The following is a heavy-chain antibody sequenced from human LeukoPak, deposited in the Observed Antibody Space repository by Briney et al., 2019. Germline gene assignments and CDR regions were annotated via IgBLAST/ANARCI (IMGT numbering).Heavy chain of an antibody. CDR2: IKHDGSEK. Sequence: GGSLRLSCAASGFIFTNYFMSWVRQAPGKGLEWVASIKHDGSEKYYVDSVRGRFTISRDNTMNSLYLQMSSLRAEDTAVYYCARALVVAGTGGFDPWGQGTLVTVSS. CDR3: ARALVVAGTGGFDP. J-gene: IGHJ5*02. CDR1: GFIFTNYF. D-gene: IGHD6-19*01. V-gene: IGHV3-7*01.